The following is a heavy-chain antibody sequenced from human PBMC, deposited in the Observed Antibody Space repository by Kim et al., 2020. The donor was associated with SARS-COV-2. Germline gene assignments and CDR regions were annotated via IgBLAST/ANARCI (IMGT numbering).Heavy chain of an antibody. Sequence: SVKGRFTISRDNAKNSLYLQMNSLRAEDTAVYHCARDRFSSTGASYDWYWGQGTLVTVSS. J-gene: IGHJ4*02. CDR3: ARDRFSSTGASYDWY. V-gene: IGHV3-21*01. D-gene: IGHD1-1*01.